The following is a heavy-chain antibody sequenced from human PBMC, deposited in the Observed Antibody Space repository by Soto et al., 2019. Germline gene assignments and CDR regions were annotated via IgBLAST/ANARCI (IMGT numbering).Heavy chain of an antibody. V-gene: IGHV1-18*01. Sequence: GASVKVSCKASGYTFTSYGISWVRQAPGQGLEWMGWISAYNGNTNYAQKLQGRVTMTTDTSTSTAYMELRSLRSDDTAVYYCARAERIVVVAATGDYWGRGTLVTVSS. D-gene: IGHD2-15*01. CDR2: ISAYNGNT. CDR3: ARAERIVVVAATGDY. J-gene: IGHJ4*02. CDR1: GYTFTSYG.